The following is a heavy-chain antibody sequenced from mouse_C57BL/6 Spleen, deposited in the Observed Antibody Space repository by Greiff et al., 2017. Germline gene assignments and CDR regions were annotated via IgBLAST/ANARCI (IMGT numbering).Heavy chain of an antibody. J-gene: IGHJ1*03. Sequence: QVQLKQPGAELVKPGASVKVSCKASGYTFTSYWMHWVKQRPGQGLEWIGRIHPSDSDTNYNQKFKGKATLTVDKSSSTAYMQLSSLTSEDSAVYYCAISGSSYVGYFDVWGTGTTVTVSS. D-gene: IGHD1-1*01. CDR3: AISGSSYVGYFDV. CDR2: IHPSDSDT. V-gene: IGHV1-74*01. CDR1: GYTFTSYW.